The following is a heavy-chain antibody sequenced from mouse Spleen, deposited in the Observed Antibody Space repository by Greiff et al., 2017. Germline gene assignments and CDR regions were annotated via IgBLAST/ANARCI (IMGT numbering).Heavy chain of an antibody. CDR3: ARRDYYGRYFDY. V-gene: IGHV5-9-3*01. Sequence: EVQLVESGGGLVKLGGSLKLSCAASGFTFSSYAMSWVRQTPEKRLEWVATISSGGGNTYYPDSVKGRFTISRDNAKNTLYLQMSSLKSEDTAMYYCARRDYYGRYFDYWGQGTTLTVSS. CDR2: ISSGGGNT. J-gene: IGHJ2*01. D-gene: IGHD1-1*01. CDR1: GFTFSSYA.